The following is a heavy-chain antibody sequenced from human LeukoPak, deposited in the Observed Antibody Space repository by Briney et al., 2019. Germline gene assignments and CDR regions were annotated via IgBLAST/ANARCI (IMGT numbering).Heavy chain of an antibody. CDR2: ITSSCSYI. CDR3: ARDPYSGSYGAYYYYYMDV. J-gene: IGHJ6*03. CDR1: GGSFSGYY. V-gene: IGHV3-21*06. Sequence: ETLSLTCAVYGGSFSGYYWSWIRQPPGKGLEWVSSITSSCSYIYYADSVKGRFTISRDNAKNSLYLQMDSLRVEDTAVYYCARDPYSGSYGAYYYYYMDVWGKGTTVTISS. D-gene: IGHD1-26*01.